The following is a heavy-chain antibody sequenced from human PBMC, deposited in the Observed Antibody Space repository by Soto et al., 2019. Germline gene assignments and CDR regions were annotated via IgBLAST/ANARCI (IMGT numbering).Heavy chain of an antibody. CDR2: MNPNSGNT. D-gene: IGHD5-18*01. CDR3: ARGKAWIQLWLHFDY. J-gene: IGHJ4*02. V-gene: IGHV1-8*01. Sequence: SVKVSCKAAGYTFTSYDINWVRQATGQGLEWMGWMNPNSGNTGYAQKFQGRVTMTRNTSISTAYMELSSLRSEDTAVYYCARGKAWIQLWLHFDYWGQGTLVTVSS. CDR1: GYTFTSYD.